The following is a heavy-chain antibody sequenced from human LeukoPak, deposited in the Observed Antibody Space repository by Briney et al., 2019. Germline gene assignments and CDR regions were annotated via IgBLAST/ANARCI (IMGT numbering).Heavy chain of an antibody. CDR2: ISSSGSTI. V-gene: IGHV3-48*03. CDR3: ARDSPGYCTNGVCYRRRSLDY. Sequence: PGGSLRLSCAASGFTFSSYAMNWVRQAPGKGLEWVSYISSSGSTIYYADSVKGRFTISRDNAKNSLYLQMNSLRAEDTAVYYCARDSPGYCTNGVCYRRRSLDYWGQGTLVTVSS. J-gene: IGHJ4*02. D-gene: IGHD2-8*01. CDR1: GFTFSSYA.